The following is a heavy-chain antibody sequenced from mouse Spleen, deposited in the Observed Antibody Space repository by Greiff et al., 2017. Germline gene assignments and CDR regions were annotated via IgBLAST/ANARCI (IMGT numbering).Heavy chain of an antibody. Sequence: EVQLQQSGPELVKPGASVKIPCKASGYTFTDYNMDWVKQSHGKSLEWIGDINLNNGGTIYNQKFKGKATLTVDKSSSTAYMELRSLTSEDTAVYYCARRGNFYFDYWGQGTTLTVSS. CDR3: ARRGNFYFDY. CDR1: GYTFTDYN. CDR2: INLNNGGT. J-gene: IGHJ2*01. V-gene: IGHV1-18*01.